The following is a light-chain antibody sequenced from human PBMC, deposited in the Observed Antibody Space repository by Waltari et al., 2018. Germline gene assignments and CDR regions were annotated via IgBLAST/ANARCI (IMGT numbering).Light chain of an antibody. CDR1: QSVGRA. V-gene: IGKV3-20*01. Sequence: EIVLTQSPGTLSLSPGERATLSCWARQSVGRALAWYQQKRGQAPRLLIYGASTRASGIPDMFSGCGSGTDFSLTINRLEPEDFAVYYCQHYVRLPVTFGQGTKVEIK. CDR3: QHYVRLPVT. J-gene: IGKJ1*01. CDR2: GAS.